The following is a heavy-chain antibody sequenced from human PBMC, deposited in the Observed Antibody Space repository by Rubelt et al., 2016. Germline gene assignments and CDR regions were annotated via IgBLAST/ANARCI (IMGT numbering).Heavy chain of an antibody. V-gene: IGHV4-59*01. CDR1: GDSISSYY. CDR3: ARDPRSGWYGYYFDY. Sequence: QVQLQESGPGLVKPSETLSLTCTVSGDSISSYYWSWIRQPPGKGLEWIGSIYYSGSANYNPSRKSRVTISVDTSNNLFSLKLSSVTAAYTAVYYCARDPRSGWYGYYFDYWGQGTLLTVSS. D-gene: IGHD6-19*01. CDR2: IYYSGSA. J-gene: IGHJ4*02.